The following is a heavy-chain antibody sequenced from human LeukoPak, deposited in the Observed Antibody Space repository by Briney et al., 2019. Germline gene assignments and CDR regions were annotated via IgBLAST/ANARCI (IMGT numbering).Heavy chain of an antibody. J-gene: IGHJ5*02. CDR1: GFTFSSYA. V-gene: IGHV3-23*01. D-gene: IGHD3-10*01. CDR3: AKAAYYCGSGSYGNWFDP. Sequence: PGGSLRLSCAASGFTFSSYAMSWVRQAPGKGLEWVSAISGSGGSTYYADSVKGRFTISRDNSKNTLYLQMNSLRAEDTAVYYCAKAAYYCGSGSYGNWFDPWGQGTLVTVSS. CDR2: ISGSGGST.